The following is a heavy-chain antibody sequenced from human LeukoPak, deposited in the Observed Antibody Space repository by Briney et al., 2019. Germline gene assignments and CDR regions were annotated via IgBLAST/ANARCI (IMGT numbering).Heavy chain of an antibody. CDR3: ARGYSGSYYYFDY. Sequence: SETLSLTCTVSGGSISTYYWSWIRQPPGKGLEWIGYIYYSGSTKYNPSLESRLTTSVDTSKNQFSLKLSSVTAADTAVYFCARGYSGSYYYFDYWGQGTLVTVSS. J-gene: IGHJ4*02. D-gene: IGHD1-26*01. V-gene: IGHV4-59*01. CDR1: GGSISTYY. CDR2: IYYSGST.